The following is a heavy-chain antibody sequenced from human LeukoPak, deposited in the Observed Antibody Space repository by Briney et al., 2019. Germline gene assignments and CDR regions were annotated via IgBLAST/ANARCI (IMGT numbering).Heavy chain of an antibody. Sequence: ASVKVSCKASGYTFTSYDINWVRQATGQGLEWMGWMNPNSGNTGYAQKFQGRVTITRNTSISTAYMELSSLRSEDTAVYYCARGPIRFPYYYYYMDVWGKGTTVTVSS. D-gene: IGHD3-3*01. CDR2: MNPNSGNT. CDR3: ARGPIRFPYYYYYMDV. J-gene: IGHJ6*03. CDR1: GYTFTSYD. V-gene: IGHV1-8*03.